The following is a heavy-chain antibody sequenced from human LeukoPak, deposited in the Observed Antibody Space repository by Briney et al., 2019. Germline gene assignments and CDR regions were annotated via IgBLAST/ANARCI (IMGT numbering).Heavy chain of an antibody. V-gene: IGHV4-31*03. D-gene: IGHD3-10*01. CDR3: AREAKGRPRQYYFDY. CDR2: IYYSGST. J-gene: IGHJ4*02. CDR1: GGSISRGGYY. Sequence: SQTLSLTCTVSGGSISRGGYYWSWIRQHPGKGLEWIGYIYYSGSTYYNASLKSRVSISVDTSTNQFSLKLSSVTAADTAVYYCAREAKGRPRQYYFDYWGQGTLVTVSS.